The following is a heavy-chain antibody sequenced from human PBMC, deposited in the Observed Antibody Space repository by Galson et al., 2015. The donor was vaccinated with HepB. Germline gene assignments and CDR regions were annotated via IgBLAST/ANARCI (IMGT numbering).Heavy chain of an antibody. V-gene: IGHV3-49*03. CDR2: IRSKAYGGTT. D-gene: IGHD5-18*01. CDR3: TRDSPSGTAWYGMDV. Sequence: SLRLSCAASGFTFGDYAMSWFRQAPGKGLEWVGFIRSKAYGGTTEYAASVKGRFTISRDDSKSIAYLQMNSLKTEDTAVYYCTRDSPSGTAWYGMDVWGQGTTVTVSS. J-gene: IGHJ6*02. CDR1: GFTFGDYA.